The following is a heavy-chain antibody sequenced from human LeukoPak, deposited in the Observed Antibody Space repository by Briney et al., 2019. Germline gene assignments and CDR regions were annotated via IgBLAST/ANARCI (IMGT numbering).Heavy chain of an antibody. J-gene: IGHJ5*02. D-gene: IGHD3-9*01. CDR1: GGSISSYY. Sequence: SETLSLTCTVSGGSISSYYWSWIRQPPGKGLEWIGYIYYSGSTNYNPSLKSRVTISVDTSKNQFSLKLSSVTAADTAVYYCARAYDIFPFDPWGQGTLVTVSS. CDR2: IYYSGST. V-gene: IGHV4-59*08. CDR3: ARAYDIFPFDP.